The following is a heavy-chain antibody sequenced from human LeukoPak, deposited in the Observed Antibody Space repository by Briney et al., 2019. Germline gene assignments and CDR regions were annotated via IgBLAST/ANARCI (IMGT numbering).Heavy chain of an antibody. J-gene: IGHJ4*02. Sequence: GGSLRLSCAASGFTVSSNYMSWVRQAPGKGLEWVSVIYSGGSTYYADSVKGRFTISRDNSKNTLYLQMNSLRAEDTAVYYCARDLRIAAAGIFDSWGQGTQVTVAS. CDR2: IYSGGST. D-gene: IGHD6-13*01. V-gene: IGHV3-66*01. CDR1: GFTVSSNY. CDR3: ARDLRIAAAGIFDS.